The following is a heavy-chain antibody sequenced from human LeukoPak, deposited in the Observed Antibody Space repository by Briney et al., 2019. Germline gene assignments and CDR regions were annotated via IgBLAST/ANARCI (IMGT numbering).Heavy chain of an antibody. Sequence: GGSLRLSCAASGFTFSSSAMSWVRQAPGKGLKWVSYISSGGSTIYYADSVKGRFTISRDNAKNSLYLQMSSLRADDTAVYYCARGEQEMATMSIDYWGQGTLVTVSS. CDR3: ARGEQEMATMSIDY. CDR2: ISSGGSTI. J-gene: IGHJ4*02. D-gene: IGHD5-24*01. V-gene: IGHV3-48*01. CDR1: GFTFSSSA.